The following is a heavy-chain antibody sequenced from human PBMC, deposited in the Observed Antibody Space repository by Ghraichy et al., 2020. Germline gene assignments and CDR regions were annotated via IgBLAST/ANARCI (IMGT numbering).Heavy chain of an antibody. J-gene: IGHJ4*02. Sequence: ASVKVSCKASGYTFTGYYMHWVRQAPGQGLEWMGWINPNSGGTNYAQKFQGRVTMTRDTSISTAYMELSRLRSDDTAVYYCARDLWGYDYRGNDYWGQGTLVTVSS. V-gene: IGHV1-2*02. CDR1: GYTFTGYY. CDR3: ARDLWGYDYRGNDY. D-gene: IGHD5-12*01. CDR2: INPNSGGT.